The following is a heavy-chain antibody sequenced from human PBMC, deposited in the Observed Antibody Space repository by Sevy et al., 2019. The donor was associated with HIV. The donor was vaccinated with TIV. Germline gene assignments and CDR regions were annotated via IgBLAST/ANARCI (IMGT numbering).Heavy chain of an antibody. D-gene: IGHD6-13*01. CDR2: VFKNGNT. V-gene: IGHV4-61*02. J-gene: IGHJ6*03. Sequence: SETLSLTCAVSGGSMSSDTYYWSWIRQPAGKGLEWIGRVFKNGNTNYGPSLKSRVTISIDASTNEFSLKVSSVTAADTAIYYCARHAPPYSCSWLGDYHMDVWGKGTTVTVSS. CDR1: GGSMSSDTYY. CDR3: ARHAPPYSCSWLGDYHMDV.